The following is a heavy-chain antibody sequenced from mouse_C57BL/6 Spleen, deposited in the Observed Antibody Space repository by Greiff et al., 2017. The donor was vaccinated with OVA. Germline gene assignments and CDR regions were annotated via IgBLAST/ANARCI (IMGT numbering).Heavy chain of an antibody. V-gene: IGHV5-9*01. CDR2: ISGGGGNT. J-gene: IGHJ2*01. Sequence: EVKLMESGGGLVKPGGSLKLSCAASGFTFSSYTMSWVRQTPEKRLEWVATISGGGGNTYYPDSVKGRFTISRDNAKNTLYLQMSSLRSEDTALYYCARHLGRYYFDYWGQGTTLTVSS. CDR3: ARHLGRYYFDY. CDR1: GFTFSSYT. D-gene: IGHD4-1*01.